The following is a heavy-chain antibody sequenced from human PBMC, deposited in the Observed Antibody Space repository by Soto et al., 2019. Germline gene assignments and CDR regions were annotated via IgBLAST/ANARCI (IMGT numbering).Heavy chain of an antibody. V-gene: IGHV3-48*02. J-gene: IGHJ4*02. CDR3: ARDLGWAFDS. Sequence: EVQLVESGGGSVQPGGSLRLSCAASGFTFSTFSMNWVRQAPGRGLEWISYISGGGRPISYADSVKGRFTISRDNAKNSLYLQMDSLTDEGMAVYYCARDLGWAFDSWGQGTLVTVSS. CDR1: GFTFSTFS. CDR2: ISGGGRPI. D-gene: IGHD6-19*01.